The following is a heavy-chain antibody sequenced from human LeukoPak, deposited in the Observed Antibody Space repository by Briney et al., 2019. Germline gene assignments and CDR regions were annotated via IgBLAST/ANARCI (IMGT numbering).Heavy chain of an antibody. CDR1: GGSISSYY. CDR2: IYYSGST. CDR3: ARGSIAARPDGLFDY. D-gene: IGHD6-6*01. Sequence: PETLSLTCTVSGGSISSYYWSWIRQPPGKGLEWIGYIYYSGSTNYNPSLKSRVTISVDTSKNQFSLKLSSVTAADTAVYYCARGSIAARPDGLFDYWGQGTLVTVSS. V-gene: IGHV4-59*01. J-gene: IGHJ4*02.